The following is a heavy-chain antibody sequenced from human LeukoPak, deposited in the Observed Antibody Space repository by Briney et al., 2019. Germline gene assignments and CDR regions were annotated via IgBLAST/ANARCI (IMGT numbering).Heavy chain of an antibody. V-gene: IGHV4-59*01. CDR2: IYHSGST. J-gene: IGHJ6*03. D-gene: IGHD6-13*01. Sequence: SETLSLTCTVSGGSISSYYWSWIRQPPGKGLEWIGYIYHSGSTNYNPSLKSRVTISIDTSKNQFSLNLSSVTAADTAVYYCAGVKQGYYYYMDVWGKGTTVTVSS. CDR1: GGSISSYY. CDR3: AGVKQGYYYYMDV.